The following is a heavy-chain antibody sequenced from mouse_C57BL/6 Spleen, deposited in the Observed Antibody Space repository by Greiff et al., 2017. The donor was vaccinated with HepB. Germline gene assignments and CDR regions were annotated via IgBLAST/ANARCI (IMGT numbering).Heavy chain of an antibody. CDR3: AREFAY. V-gene: IGHV1-64*01. CDR1: GYTFTSYW. J-gene: IGHJ3*01. CDR2: IHPNSGST. Sequence: VQLQQSGAELVKPGASVKLSCKASGYTFTSYWMHWVKQRPGQGLEWIGMIHPNSGSTNSNEKFKSKATLTVDKSSSTAYMQLSSLTAADSAVYYCAREFAYWGQGTLVTVSA.